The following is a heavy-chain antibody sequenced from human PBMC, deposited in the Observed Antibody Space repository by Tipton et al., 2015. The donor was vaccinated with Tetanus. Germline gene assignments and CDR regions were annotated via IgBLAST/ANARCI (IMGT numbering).Heavy chain of an antibody. Sequence: SLRLSCAASGFTFSSYAMSWFRQAPGRRLEWVASVSSGSTYTKFPDSLRGRFTISRDDAKNSVYLQVNSLRAEDTAVYYCTRDRDWTLDVWGQGTTVTVSS. V-gene: IGHV3-21*01. J-gene: IGHJ6*02. CDR1: GFTFSSYA. CDR3: TRDRDWTLDV. D-gene: IGHD1-1*01. CDR2: VSSGSTYT.